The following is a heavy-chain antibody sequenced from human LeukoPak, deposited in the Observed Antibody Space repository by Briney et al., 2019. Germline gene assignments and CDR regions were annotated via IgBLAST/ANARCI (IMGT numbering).Heavy chain of an antibody. V-gene: IGHV3-66*01. J-gene: IGHJ4*02. Sequence: GGSLRLSCAASGFTFSSYAMSWVRQAPGKGLEWVSVIYSGGSTYYADSVKGRFTISRDNSKNTLYLQMNSLRAEDTAVYYCASLWFGGDYWGQGTLVTVSS. D-gene: IGHD3-10*01. CDR3: ASLWFGGDY. CDR1: GFTFSSYA. CDR2: IYSGGST.